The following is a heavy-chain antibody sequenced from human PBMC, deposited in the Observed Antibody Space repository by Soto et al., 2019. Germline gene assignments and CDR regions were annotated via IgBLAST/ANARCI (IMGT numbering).Heavy chain of an antibody. CDR2: INPNSGGT. CDR3: GRCRTDSYAMDV. Sequence: ASVKVSSTASGYTFTGYYMHWVRQAPGQGLEWMGWINPNSGGTNYAQKFQGRVTMTRDTSISTAYLELRSLRSDDSAIYYCGRCRTDSYAMDVWGQGTTVTVAS. CDR1: GYTFTGYY. D-gene: IGHD5-18*01. J-gene: IGHJ6*02. V-gene: IGHV1-2*02.